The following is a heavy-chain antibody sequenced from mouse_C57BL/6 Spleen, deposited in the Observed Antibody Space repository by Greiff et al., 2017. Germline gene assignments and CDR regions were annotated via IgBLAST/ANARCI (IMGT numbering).Heavy chain of an antibody. J-gene: IGHJ3*01. Sequence: QVQLQQPGTELVKPGASVKMSCKASGYTFTSYWITWVKQRPGQGLEWIGDIYPGSGSTNYNEKFKSKATLTVDTSSSTAYMQLSSLTSEDSAVYYCARNYDYDDGAWFAYWGQGTLVTVSA. D-gene: IGHD2-4*01. V-gene: IGHV1-55*01. CDR3: ARNYDYDDGAWFAY. CDR2: IYPGSGST. CDR1: GYTFTSYW.